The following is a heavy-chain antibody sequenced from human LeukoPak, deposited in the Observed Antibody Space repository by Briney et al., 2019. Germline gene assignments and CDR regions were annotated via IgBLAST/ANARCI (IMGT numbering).Heavy chain of an antibody. J-gene: IGHJ4*02. CDR3: ARVGGATLNFDY. CDR2: IYTSGST. V-gene: IGHV4-61*02. CDR1: GGSISSASYY. Sequence: PSQTLSLTCTVSGGSISSASYYWSWIRQPAGKGLEWIGRIYTSGSTNYNPSLKSRVTISVDTSKNQFSLKLSSVTAADTAVYYCARVGGATLNFDYWGQGTLVTVSS. D-gene: IGHD1-26*01.